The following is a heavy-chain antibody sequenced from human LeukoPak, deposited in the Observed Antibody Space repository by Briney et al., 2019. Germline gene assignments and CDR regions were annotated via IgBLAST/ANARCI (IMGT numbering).Heavy chain of an antibody. Sequence: SETLSLTCAVYGGSFSGYYWSWIRQPPGKGLEWIGEINHSGSTNYNPSLKSRVTISVDTSKNQFSLKLSSVTAADTAVYYCAVFGVVTGFDYWGQGTLVTVSS. CDR2: INHSGST. D-gene: IGHD3-3*01. CDR3: AVFGVVTGFDY. CDR1: GGSFSGYY. J-gene: IGHJ4*02. V-gene: IGHV4-34*01.